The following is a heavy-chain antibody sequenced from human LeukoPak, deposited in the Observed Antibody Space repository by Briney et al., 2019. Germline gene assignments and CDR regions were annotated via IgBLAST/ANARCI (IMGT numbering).Heavy chain of an antibody. CDR3: ASTIAVAGFDY. J-gene: IGHJ4*02. V-gene: IGHV3-21*01. D-gene: IGHD6-19*01. Sequence: GGSLRLSCAASGFTFSSYSMNWVRQAPGKGLEWVSSISSSSSYIYYADSVKGRFTISRDNAKNSLYLQMNSLRAEDTAVYNCASTIAVAGFDYWGQGTLVTVSS. CDR2: ISSSSSYI. CDR1: GFTFSSYS.